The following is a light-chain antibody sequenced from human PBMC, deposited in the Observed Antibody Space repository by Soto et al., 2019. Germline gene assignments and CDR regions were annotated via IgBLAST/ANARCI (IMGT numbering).Light chain of an antibody. V-gene: IGKV3-20*01. CDR1: QSVSNNY. CDR3: QQYGSSGT. Sequence: EIVLTQSPGTLSLSPGERATLSCRASQSVSNNYLAWYQHKPGQAPRLLIYRASNRATGIPDRFSGSGSGTDFALTISRLEPEDFAVYYCQQYGSSGTFGQGTKVDIK. CDR2: RAS. J-gene: IGKJ1*01.